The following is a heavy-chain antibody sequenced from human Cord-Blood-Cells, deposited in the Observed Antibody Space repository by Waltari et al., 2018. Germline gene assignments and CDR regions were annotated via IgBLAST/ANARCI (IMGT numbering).Heavy chain of an antibody. CDR3: ARGTPAAGTFAFDI. V-gene: IGHV3-7*01. J-gene: IGHJ3*02. D-gene: IGHD6-13*01. CDR1: GFTFSSYW. Sequence: VESGGGLVQPGGSLRLSCAASGFTFSSYWMSWVRQAPGKGLEWVANIKQDGSEKYYVDSVKGRFTISRDNAKNSLYLQMYSLRAEDTAVYYCARGTPAAGTFAFDIWGQGTMVTVSS. CDR2: IKQDGSEK.